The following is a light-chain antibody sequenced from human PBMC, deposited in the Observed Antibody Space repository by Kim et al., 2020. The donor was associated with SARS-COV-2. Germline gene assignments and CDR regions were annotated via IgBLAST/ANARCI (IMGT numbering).Light chain of an antibody. V-gene: IGKV1-8*01. J-gene: IGKJ4*01. CDR2: AAS. CDR3: QQYYTYSS. Sequence: GDRVTITCRASQDISHYLAWYQQKPGKAPKLLMYAASTLQSGVPSRFSGNGSATDFSLTISSLQSEDLATYYCQQYYTYSSFGGGTKLE. CDR1: QDISHY.